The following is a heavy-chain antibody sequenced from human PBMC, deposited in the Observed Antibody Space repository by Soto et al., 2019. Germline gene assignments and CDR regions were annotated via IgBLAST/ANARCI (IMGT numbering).Heavy chain of an antibody. CDR3: AGKTPDYYYYGMDV. Sequence: SETLPHTCAVYGGSFSGYYWIWIRQPPGKGLEWIGEINHSGSTNYNPSLKSRVTISVDTSRNQFSLKLSSVTAADTAVYYCAGKTPDYYYYGMDVWGQGTTVTVSS. V-gene: IGHV4-34*01. CDR2: INHSGST. J-gene: IGHJ6*02. CDR1: GGSFSGYY.